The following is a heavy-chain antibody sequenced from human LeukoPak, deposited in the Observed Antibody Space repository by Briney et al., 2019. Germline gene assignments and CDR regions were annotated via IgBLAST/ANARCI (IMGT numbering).Heavy chain of an antibody. V-gene: IGHV3-48*02. J-gene: IGHJ2*01. CDR2: ISTSSSTI. D-gene: IGHD4-23*01. CDR3: AKTTVVTGYWYFDL. CDR1: GFTFSGSA. Sequence: GGSLRLSCAASGFTFSGSAMHWVRQAPGKGLEWLSFISTSSSTIYYADSVKGRFTISRDNAKSSLYLRMNSLRDEDTAVYYCAKTTVVTGYWYFDLWGRGTLVTVSS.